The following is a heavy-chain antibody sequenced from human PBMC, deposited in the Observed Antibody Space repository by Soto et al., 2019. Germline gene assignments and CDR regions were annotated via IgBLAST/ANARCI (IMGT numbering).Heavy chain of an antibody. CDR1: GYNFTAYW. CDR3: ARHNLRNAFDI. CDR2: IHPADSDT. J-gene: IGHJ3*02. V-gene: IGHV5-51*01. Sequence: GESLKISCKVSGYNFTAYWLGWVRPVPGRGLAWMGLIHPADSDTRYSPSFQAQVTISADKSIITAYLQWSSLKASDTAMYYCARHNLRNAFDIWGPGTLVTVPS.